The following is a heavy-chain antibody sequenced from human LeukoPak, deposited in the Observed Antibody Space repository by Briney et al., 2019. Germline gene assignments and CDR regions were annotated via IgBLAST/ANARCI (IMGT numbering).Heavy chain of an antibody. V-gene: IGHV5-51*01. J-gene: IGHJ4*02. CDR2: IYPGDSDT. D-gene: IGHD3-22*01. Sequence: PGESLKISCKGSGYSFTNYWIGWGRQMPGKGLEWMGIIYPGDSDTRYSPSFQGQVTISADKSISTAYLQWSSLKASDTAMYYCARPHSSGYYWGGFDYWGQGTLVTVSS. CDR3: ARPHSSGYYWGGFDY. CDR1: GYSFTNYW.